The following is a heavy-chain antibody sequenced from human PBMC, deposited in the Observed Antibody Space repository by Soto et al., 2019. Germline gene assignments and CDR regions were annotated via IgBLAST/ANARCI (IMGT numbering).Heavy chain of an antibody. V-gene: IGHV3-13*01. Sequence: EVQLVESGGGLVQPGGSLRLSCAASGFTFSSYDMHWVRQATGKGLGGVSAIGTAGDTYYPGSVKGRFTISRENAKNSLYLQMNSLRAGDTAVYYCARGGIAAAGIYYYYYMDVWGKGTTVTVSS. D-gene: IGHD6-13*01. CDR2: IGTAGDT. CDR3: ARGGIAAAGIYYYYYMDV. CDR1: GFTFSSYD. J-gene: IGHJ6*03.